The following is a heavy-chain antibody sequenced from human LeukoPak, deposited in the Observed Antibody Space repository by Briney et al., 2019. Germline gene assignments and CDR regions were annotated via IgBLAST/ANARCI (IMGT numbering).Heavy chain of an antibody. CDR3: AREVGSGWNYFDL. Sequence: KPGGSLRLSCAASGFTFSTYTINWVRQAPGKGLEWVSSISSRQNDVQYADSLEGRFTISRDNAKNSLYLQMNTLRAEDTAVYFCAREVGSGWNYFDLWGQGTLVTVSS. CDR1: GFTFSTYT. J-gene: IGHJ4*02. D-gene: IGHD6-19*01. V-gene: IGHV3-21*01. CDR2: ISSRQNDV.